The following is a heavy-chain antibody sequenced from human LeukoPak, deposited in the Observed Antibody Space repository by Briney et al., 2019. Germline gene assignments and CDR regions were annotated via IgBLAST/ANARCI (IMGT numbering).Heavy chain of an antibody. CDR1: GFSFDDYA. J-gene: IGHJ3*01. Sequence: PGGSLRLSCAASGFSFDDYAMHWVRQAPGKGLEWVSLISGDAGNTYYADSVKGRFSISRDNSKNSLFLQMNSLRTEDTAFYFCAKVIGYCSSTSCSLFDDAFDVWGQGTMVTVSS. CDR3: AKVIGYCSSTSCSLFDDAFDV. CDR2: ISGDAGNT. D-gene: IGHD2-2*03. V-gene: IGHV3-43*02.